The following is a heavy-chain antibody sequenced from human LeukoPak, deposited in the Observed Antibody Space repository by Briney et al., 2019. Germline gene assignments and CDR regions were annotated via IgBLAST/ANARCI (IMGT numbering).Heavy chain of an antibody. CDR2: IYYGGTT. J-gene: IGHJ4*02. D-gene: IGHD4-17*01. CDR3: ARLNDFGAALDY. Sequence: SETLSLTCNVSNSAISSFYWSWIRQPPGKGLEWLGYIYYGGTTKYNSSLESRVFMSIDASRDQFSLRLASVTAADTAVYYCARLNDFGAALDYWGQGTLVIVSS. CDR1: NSAISSFY. V-gene: IGHV4-59*01.